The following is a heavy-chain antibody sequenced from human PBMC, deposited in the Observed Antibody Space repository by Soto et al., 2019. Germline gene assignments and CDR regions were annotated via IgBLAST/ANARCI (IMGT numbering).Heavy chain of an antibody. CDR1: GGSISSGGYY. D-gene: IGHD3-22*01. CDR2: IYYSGST. CDR3: ARSDYSDSSGYYGY. J-gene: IGHJ4*02. V-gene: IGHV4-31*03. Sequence: SETLSLTCTVSGGSISSGGYYWSWIRQHPGKGLEWIGYIYYSGSTYYNPSLKSRVTISVDTSKNQFSLKLSSVTAADTAVYYCARSDYSDSSGYYGYWGQGTLVTVSS.